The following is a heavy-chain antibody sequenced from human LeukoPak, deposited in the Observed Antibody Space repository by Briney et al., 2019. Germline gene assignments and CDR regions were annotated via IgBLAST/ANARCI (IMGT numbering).Heavy chain of an antibody. CDR3: ARVRMDTSIYYFDY. J-gene: IGHJ4*02. Sequence: SETLSLTCTVSGGSISSSSFYWGWIRQPPGKGLEWIGSIHYSGSTYYNLSLKSRVTISVDTSKNQFSLKLSSVTAADTAVYYCARVRMDTSIYYFDYWGQGTLVTVSS. V-gene: IGHV4-39*07. CDR2: IHYSGST. D-gene: IGHD5-18*01. CDR1: GGSISSSSFY.